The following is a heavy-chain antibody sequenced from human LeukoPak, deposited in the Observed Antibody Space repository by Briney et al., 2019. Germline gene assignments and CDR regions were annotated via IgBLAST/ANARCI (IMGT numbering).Heavy chain of an antibody. Sequence: SETLSLTCAVYGGSFSGYHWSWIRQPPGKGLEWIGEINHSGSTNYNPSLKSRVTISVDTSKNQFSLRLTSVTAADTAVYYCATARAQYGGNSWGGYYYYYMDVWGKGTTVTISS. D-gene: IGHD4-23*01. CDR3: ATARAQYGGNSWGGYYYYYMDV. J-gene: IGHJ6*03. V-gene: IGHV4-34*01. CDR1: GGSFSGYH. CDR2: INHSGST.